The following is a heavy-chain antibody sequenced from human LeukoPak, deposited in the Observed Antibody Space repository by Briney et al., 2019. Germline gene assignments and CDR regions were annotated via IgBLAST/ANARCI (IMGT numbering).Heavy chain of an antibody. D-gene: IGHD6-13*01. J-gene: IGHJ4*02. CDR1: GGSISSGGYY. CDR3: ARHASATYSSSWYSV. Sequence: SETLSLTCTVSGGSISSGGYYWSWIRQHPGKGLEWIGYIYYSGSTNYNPSLKSRVTISVDTSKNQFSLKLSSVTAADTAVYYCARHASATYSSSWYSVWGQGTLVTVSS. CDR2: IYYSGST. V-gene: IGHV4-61*08.